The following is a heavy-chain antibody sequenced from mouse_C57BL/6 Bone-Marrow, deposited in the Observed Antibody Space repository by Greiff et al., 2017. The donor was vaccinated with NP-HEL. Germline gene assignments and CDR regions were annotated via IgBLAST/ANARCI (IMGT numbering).Heavy chain of an antibody. Sequence: QVQLQQPGAELVKPGASVKLSCKASGYTFTSYWMHWVKQRPGQGLEWIGMIHPNSGSTNYNEKFKSKATLTVDKSSSTAYMQLSSLTSEDSAVYYCARGPYYYGSSTDAMDYWGQGTSVTVSS. CDR3: ARGPYYYGSSTDAMDY. J-gene: IGHJ4*01. D-gene: IGHD1-1*01. V-gene: IGHV1-64*01. CDR1: GYTFTSYW. CDR2: IHPNSGST.